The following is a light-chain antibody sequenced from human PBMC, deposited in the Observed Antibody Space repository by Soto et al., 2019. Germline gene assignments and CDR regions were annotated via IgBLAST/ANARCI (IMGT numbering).Light chain of an antibody. Sequence: EIVLTQSPGTLSLSPGERATLSCTASQSVNSNYLAWHQQKPGQGPRLRVLGASSRDTGIPDRVSGTGSGTDVTLTISRVEPEDFAVYYCQQYGSSLITFGQGTRLEIK. CDR2: GAS. V-gene: IGKV3-20*01. CDR1: QSVNSNY. J-gene: IGKJ5*01. CDR3: QQYGSSLIT.